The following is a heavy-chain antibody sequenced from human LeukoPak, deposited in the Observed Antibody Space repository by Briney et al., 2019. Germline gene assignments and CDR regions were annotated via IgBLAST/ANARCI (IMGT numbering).Heavy chain of an antibody. Sequence: SETLSLTCTVSGGSISNSSHYWGWIRQPPGKGLEWIGSVYYNGDTYYNPSLKSRAITSVDTSRNQFSLRLSSVTAADMAIYYCARHKAYSDYVSDWGQGTLVTVSS. D-gene: IGHD4-11*01. CDR3: ARHKAYSDYVSD. J-gene: IGHJ4*02. CDR1: GGSISNSSHY. CDR2: VYYNGDT. V-gene: IGHV4-39*01.